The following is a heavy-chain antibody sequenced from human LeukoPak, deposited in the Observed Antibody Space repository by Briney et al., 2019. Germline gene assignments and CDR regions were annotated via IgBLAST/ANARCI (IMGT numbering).Heavy chain of an antibody. J-gene: IGHJ5*02. V-gene: IGHV3-49*04. CDR1: GFTIGDYA. CDR2: IRSKAYGGTT. CDR3: TRENCSGGSCSNWFDP. Sequence: HTGGSLRLSCTASGFTIGDYAMSWVRQAPGKGLEWVGFIRSKAYGGTTEYAASVKGRFTISRDDSKSIAYLQMNSLKTEDTAVYYCTRENCSGGSCSNWFDPWGQGTLVTVSS. D-gene: IGHD2-15*01.